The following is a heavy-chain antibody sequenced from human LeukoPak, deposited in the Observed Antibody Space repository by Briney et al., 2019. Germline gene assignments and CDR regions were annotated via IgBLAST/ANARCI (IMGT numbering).Heavy chain of an antibody. D-gene: IGHD1-26*01. Sequence: PGWSLRLSCAASGFTFSSYWMSWVRQAPGKGLEWVANIKQEGSEKYYVDSVKGRFTISRDNAKNSLYLQMNSLRAEDTAVYYCARVDSSGSYPAHFDYWGQGTLVTVSS. J-gene: IGHJ4*02. V-gene: IGHV3-7*01. CDR1: GFTFSSYW. CDR2: IKQEGSEK. CDR3: ARVDSSGSYPAHFDY.